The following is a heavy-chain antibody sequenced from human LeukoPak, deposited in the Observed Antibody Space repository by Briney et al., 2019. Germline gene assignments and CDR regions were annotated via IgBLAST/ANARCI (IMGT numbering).Heavy chain of an antibody. J-gene: IGHJ4*02. CDR2: TYYTGST. V-gene: IGHV4-39*07. Sequence: PSETLSLTCTVSGGSISSGGYYWGWIRQPPGKGLEWIGTTYYTGSTYYSPSLKSRVTISIDTSKNQFSLKLSSVTAADTAVYYCARETARNSYSSWNSHYFDYWGQGTLVTVSS. CDR1: GGSISSGGYY. D-gene: IGHD6-13*01. CDR3: ARETARNSYSSWNSHYFDY.